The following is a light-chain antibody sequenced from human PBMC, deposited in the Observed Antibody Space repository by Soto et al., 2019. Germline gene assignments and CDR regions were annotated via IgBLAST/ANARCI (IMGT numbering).Light chain of an antibody. J-gene: IGKJ1*01. CDR3: QQYNNWPRT. CDR2: GAS. V-gene: IGKV3-15*01. CDR1: QTVGSN. Sequence: EIVMTQSPATLSVSPGERATLSCRASQTVGSNLAWYQQNPGQVPRLLIYGASTRATGIPARFSGSGSGTEFPLTISSLQSEDFAVYYCQQYNNWPRTFGQGTKVEIK.